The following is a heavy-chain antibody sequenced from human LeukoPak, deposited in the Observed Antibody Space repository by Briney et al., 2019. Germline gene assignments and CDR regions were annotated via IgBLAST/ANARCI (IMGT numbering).Heavy chain of an antibody. D-gene: IGHD5-18*01. J-gene: IGHJ6*02. CDR2: INSDGSST. V-gene: IGHV3-74*01. Sequence: GGSLRLSCAASGFTFSNAWMSWVRQAPGKGLEWVGRINSDGSSTSYADSVKGRFTTSRDNAKNTLYLQMNSLRAEDTAVYYCARGSLNPKIGSTYGPAVMDVWGQGTTVTVFS. CDR1: GFTFSNAW. CDR3: ARGSLNPKIGSTYGPAVMDV.